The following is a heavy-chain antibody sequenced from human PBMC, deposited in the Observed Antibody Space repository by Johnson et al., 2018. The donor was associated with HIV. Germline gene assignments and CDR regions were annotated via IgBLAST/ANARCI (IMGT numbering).Heavy chain of an antibody. Sequence: VQLVESGGGLVQPGRSLRLSCAASRFTFDDYAMHWVRQAPGKGLEWVSSISWNSGSIGYADSVKGRFTISRDNSKNTLYLQMNSLRVEDTAVYYCARRSGYAFDIWGQGTMVTVSS. CDR2: ISWNSGSI. CDR1: RFTFDDYA. J-gene: IGHJ3*02. D-gene: IGHD1-1*01. V-gene: IGHV3-9*01. CDR3: ARRSGYAFDI.